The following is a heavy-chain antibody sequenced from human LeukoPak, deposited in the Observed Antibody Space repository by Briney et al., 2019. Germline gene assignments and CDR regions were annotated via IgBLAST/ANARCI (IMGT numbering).Heavy chain of an antibody. CDR3: ASGAADGYNFGFDY. CDR2: IHSSGSA. CDR1: GASLTDYY. D-gene: IGHD5-24*01. V-gene: IGHV4-59*12. J-gene: IGHJ4*02. Sequence: PSETLSLTCTVSGASLTDYYWSWIRQPPGKALEWIGFIHSSGSANSNPSLTSRVTISIDTSKNQFSLNLRSLTAADTAVYFCASGAADGYNFGFDYWGQGTLAAVSS.